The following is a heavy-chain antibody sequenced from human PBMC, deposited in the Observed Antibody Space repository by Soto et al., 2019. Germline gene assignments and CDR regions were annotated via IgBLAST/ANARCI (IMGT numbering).Heavy chain of an antibody. V-gene: IGHV3-30*18. J-gene: IGHJ6*02. CDR2: ISYGGSTR. D-gene: IGHD6-13*01. CDR3: DNDGNSWYTYYYGGMDV. Sequence: QVQLVESGGGLVQPGRSLRLSCAASGFTFSSYGMHWVRQAPGKGLEWVAVISYGGSTRYYADSVKGRFTISRDNSKNTMYLQIKRLNAEGTAVYYCDNDGNSWYTYYYGGMDVWGQGTKVTVSS. CDR1: GFTFSSYG.